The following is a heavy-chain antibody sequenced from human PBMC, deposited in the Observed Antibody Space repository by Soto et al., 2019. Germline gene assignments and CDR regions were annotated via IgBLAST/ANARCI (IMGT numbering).Heavy chain of an antibody. CDR1: GDTFISYA. CDR2: INAGNGNT. D-gene: IGHD3-10*01. J-gene: IGHJ4*02. V-gene: IGHV1-3*01. CDR3: ARYGSGTIDF. Sequence: ASVKVSCKASGDTFISYAMHWLRHAPGQRLEGMGWINAGNGNTKYSQKFQGRVTITRDTSASTAYMELSSVRSEDTAVYYCARYGSGTIDFWGQGTLVTVSS.